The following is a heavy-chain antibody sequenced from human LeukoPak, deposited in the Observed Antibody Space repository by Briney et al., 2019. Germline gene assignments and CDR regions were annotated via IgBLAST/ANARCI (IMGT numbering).Heavy chain of an antibody. CDR1: GGSISSYY. CDR3: ASHLLRETNTVTTNFDF. D-gene: IGHD4-11*01. CDR2: IYSSGIT. V-gene: IGHV4-59*12. J-gene: IGHJ4*02. Sequence: SETLSPTCTVSGGSISSYYWSWIRRPPGKRRGWIGYIYSSGITSYNPPLKSRVTMSVDTSKNQFSLRLSSVTAADTAVYYCASHLLRETNTVTTNFDFWGQGTLVTVSS.